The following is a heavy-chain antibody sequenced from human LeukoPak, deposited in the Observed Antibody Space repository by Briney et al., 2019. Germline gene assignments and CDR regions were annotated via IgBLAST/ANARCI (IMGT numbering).Heavy chain of an antibody. V-gene: IGHV3-30*18. D-gene: IGHD3-22*01. CDR2: TSYDGSDK. CDR1: GFTFDDYA. CDR3: AKPYYYDSSGYYLDS. J-gene: IGHJ4*02. Sequence: PGRSLRLSCAASGFTFDDYAMHWVRQAPGKGLEWVAVTSYDGSDKYYVDSVKGRFTISRDNSKNTLYLQMNSLRAEDTAVYYCAKPYYYDSSGYYLDSWGQGTLVTVSP.